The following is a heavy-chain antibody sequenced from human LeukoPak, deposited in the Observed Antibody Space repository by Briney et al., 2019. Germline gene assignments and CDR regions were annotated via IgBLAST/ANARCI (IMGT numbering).Heavy chain of an antibody. Sequence: GRSLSPSCGASGFNFETYNTHWISQAPGKGREWVSSIEGGRGNIYYAEAVQGRFTISRDNAKDSLFLQMNRLRAEDTAIYFCARETYYSGSGSGGWLDPWGQGSLVTVSS. J-gene: IGHJ5*02. CDR3: ARETYYSGSGSGGWLDP. D-gene: IGHD3-10*01. V-gene: IGHV3-21*01. CDR2: IEGGRGNI. CDR1: GFNFETYN.